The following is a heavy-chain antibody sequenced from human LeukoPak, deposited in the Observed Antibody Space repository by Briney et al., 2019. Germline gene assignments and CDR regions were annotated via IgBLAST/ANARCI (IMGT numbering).Heavy chain of an antibody. V-gene: IGHV3-21*01. J-gene: IGHJ4*02. CDR3: ARDFDYSGSYSY. D-gene: IGHD1-26*01. CDR1: GFTFSSYS. Sequence: GGSLRLSCAASGFTFSSYSMNWVRQAPGKGLECVSSISSSSSYIYYADSVKGRFTISRDNAKNSLYLQMNSLRAEDTAVYYCARDFDYSGSYSYWGQGTLVTVSS. CDR2: ISSSSSYI.